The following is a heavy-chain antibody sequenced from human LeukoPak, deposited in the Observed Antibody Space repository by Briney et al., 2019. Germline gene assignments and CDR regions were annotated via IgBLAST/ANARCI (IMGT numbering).Heavy chain of an antibody. V-gene: IGHV3-33*08. CDR3: ARGPRGAIQGYDYDY. J-gene: IGHJ4*02. Sequence: GSLRLSCAASGFTFSSYGIHWVRQAPGKGLGWVAVIWFDGSNKYYADSVKGRFTISRDTSKNTVYLQMNSLRAEDTATYYCARGPRGAIQGYDYDYWGQGTLVTVSS. CDR1: GFTFSSYG. D-gene: IGHD5-12*01. CDR2: IWFDGSNK.